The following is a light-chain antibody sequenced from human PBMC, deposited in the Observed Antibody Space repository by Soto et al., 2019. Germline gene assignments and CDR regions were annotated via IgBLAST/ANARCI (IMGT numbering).Light chain of an antibody. J-gene: IGKJ1*01. CDR2: DAS. CDR1: QSVGSF. Sequence: EIVLTQSPASLSLSPGGRATVSCRSSQSVGSFLAWYQQKPGQAPRLLVYDASNRATGIPARFSGSGSGTDFTLTISSLEPEDFAIYYCQQRSNWPPPTFGQGTKVDI. CDR3: QQRSNWPPPT. V-gene: IGKV3-11*01.